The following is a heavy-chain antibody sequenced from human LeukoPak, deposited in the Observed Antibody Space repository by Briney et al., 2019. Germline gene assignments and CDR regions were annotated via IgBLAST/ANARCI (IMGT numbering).Heavy chain of an antibody. Sequence: KPSETLSLTCTVSGDSIRSFYWNWIRQSPGKGLEWIGYIYQSGNTNYNPSLKSRLTMSIDTSKNQFSLNLNSVTAADTAVYYCARATYGSGSYYVVNFDYWGQGTLVTVSS. D-gene: IGHD3-10*01. CDR3: ARATYGSGSYYVVNFDY. J-gene: IGHJ4*02. V-gene: IGHV4-59*01. CDR2: IYQSGNT. CDR1: GDSIRSFY.